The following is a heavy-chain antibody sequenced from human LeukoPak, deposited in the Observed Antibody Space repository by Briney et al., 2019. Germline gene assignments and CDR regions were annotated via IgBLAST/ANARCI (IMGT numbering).Heavy chain of an antibody. J-gene: IGHJ6*02. CDR2: ISYDGSNK. CDR3: AKTGKKHYGSGTYYYGMDV. CDR1: GFTFSSYG. Sequence: QPGRSLRLSCAASGFTFSSYGMHWVRQAPGKGLEWVAVISYDGSNKYYADSVKGRFTISRDNSKNTLYLQMNSLRAEDTAVYYCAKTGKKHYGSGTYYYGMDVWGQGTTVTVSS. D-gene: IGHD3-10*01. V-gene: IGHV3-30*18.